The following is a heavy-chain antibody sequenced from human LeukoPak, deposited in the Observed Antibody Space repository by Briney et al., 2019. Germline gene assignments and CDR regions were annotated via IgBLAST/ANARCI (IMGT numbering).Heavy chain of an antibody. J-gene: IGHJ4*02. CDR3: VKDSAPRVSRFDY. Sequence: PGGSLRLSCAASGFIFSSCGMHWVRQAPGKGLEWVAVISYDGSNKYYADSVKGRFTISRDNSKNTLYLQMNSLRAEDTAVYYCVKDSAPRVSRFDYWGQGTLVTVSS. V-gene: IGHV3-30*18. CDR1: GFIFSSCG. CDR2: ISYDGSNK.